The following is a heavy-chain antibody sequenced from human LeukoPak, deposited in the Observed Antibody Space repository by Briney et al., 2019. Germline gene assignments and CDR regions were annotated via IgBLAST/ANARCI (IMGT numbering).Heavy chain of an antibody. D-gene: IGHD3-22*01. CDR3: ARRIVVVIEGEEYYYYMDV. Sequence: PSETLSLTCAVSGDSISSGYYWGWIRQPPGKGLEWIGSIYYSGSTYYNPSLKSRVTISVDTSKNQFSLKLSSVTAADTAVYYCARRIVVVIEGEEYYYYMDVWGKGTTVTVSS. CDR2: IYYSGST. CDR1: GDSISSGYY. J-gene: IGHJ6*03. V-gene: IGHV4-38-2*01.